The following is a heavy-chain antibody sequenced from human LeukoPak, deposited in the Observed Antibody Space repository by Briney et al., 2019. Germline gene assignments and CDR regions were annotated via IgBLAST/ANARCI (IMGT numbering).Heavy chain of an antibody. CDR2: ISYDGSNK. D-gene: IGHD6-13*01. V-gene: IGHV3-30-3*01. CDR3: ARAAYSSSWGGYAFDI. CDR1: GFTFSTDA. Sequence: GGSLRLSCVASGFTFSTDAMHWVRQAPGKGLEWVAVISYDGSNKYYADSVKGRFTISRDNSKGTLYLQMNSLRTEDTAVYYCARAAYSSSWGGYAFDIWGQGTMVTVSS. J-gene: IGHJ3*02.